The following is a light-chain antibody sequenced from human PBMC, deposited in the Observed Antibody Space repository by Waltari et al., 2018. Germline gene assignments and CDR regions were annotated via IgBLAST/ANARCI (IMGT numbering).Light chain of an antibody. CDR1: QSLTKRY. J-gene: IGKJ2*01. CDR3: QQYGSSVLYT. CDR2: AAS. Sequence: VLTQSPGTLSLSPGERATLSCRASQSLTKRYLAWYQQKPGQAPRLLIYAASSRAAGSPDRFSGSGSGTDFTLTISRLEPEDFAVYYCQQYGSSVLYTFGQGTKLEIK. V-gene: IGKV3-20*01.